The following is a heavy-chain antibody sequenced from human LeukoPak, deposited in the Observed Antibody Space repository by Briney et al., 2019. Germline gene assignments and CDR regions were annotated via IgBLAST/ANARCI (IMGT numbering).Heavy chain of an antibody. CDR1: GFTFSSYS. J-gene: IGHJ4*02. D-gene: IGHD3-10*01. CDR2: ISSSSSYI. Sequence: GGSLRLSCAASGFTFSSYSMNWVRQAPGKGLEWVSSISSSSSYIYYADSVKSRFTISRDNAKNSLYLQMNSLRAEDTAVYYCARFDGSGSYYPYYFDYWGQGTLVTVSS. V-gene: IGHV3-21*01. CDR3: ARFDGSGSYYPYYFDY.